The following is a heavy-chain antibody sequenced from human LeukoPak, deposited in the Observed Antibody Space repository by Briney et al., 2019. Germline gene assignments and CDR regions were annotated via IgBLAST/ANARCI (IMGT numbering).Heavy chain of an antibody. Sequence: SETLSLTYTVSGGSVSSGSYYWSWIRQPPGKGLEWIGYIYYSGNTNYNPSLKSRVTISVDTSKNQFSLKLSSVTAADTAVYYCARDHSFFSGLDYWGQGTLVTVSS. J-gene: IGHJ4*02. CDR3: ARDHSFFSGLDY. CDR2: IYYSGNT. CDR1: GGSVSSGSYY. V-gene: IGHV4-61*01. D-gene: IGHD3-3*01.